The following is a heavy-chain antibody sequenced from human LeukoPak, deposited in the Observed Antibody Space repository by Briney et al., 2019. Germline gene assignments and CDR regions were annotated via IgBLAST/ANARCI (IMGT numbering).Heavy chain of an antibody. V-gene: IGHV3-48*01. CDR3: ARVPTTPMPVAGTIDG. D-gene: IGHD6-19*01. J-gene: IGHJ4*02. CDR2: ISSSSSTI. Sequence: GGSLRLSCAASGFTFSSYSMNWVRQAPGQGLEWLSYISSSSSTIYYADSVKGRFTISRDNAKNSLYLQMNSLRAEDTAVYYCARVPTTPMPVAGTIDGWGQGTLVTVSS. CDR1: GFTFSSYS.